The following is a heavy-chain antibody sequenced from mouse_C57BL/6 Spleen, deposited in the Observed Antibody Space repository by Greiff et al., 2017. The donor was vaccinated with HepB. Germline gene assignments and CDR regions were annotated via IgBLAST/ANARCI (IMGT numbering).Heavy chain of an antibody. D-gene: IGHD2-3*01. CDR2: INPNNGGT. CDR1: GYTFTDYY. CDR3: ARWLLRTAWFAY. V-gene: IGHV1-26*01. Sequence: EVQLQQSGPELVKPGASVKISCKASGYTFTDYYMNWVKQSHGKSLEWIGDINPNNGGTSYNQKFKGKATLTVDKSSSTAYMELRSLTSEDSAVYYCARWLLRTAWFAYWGQGTLVTVSA. J-gene: IGHJ3*01.